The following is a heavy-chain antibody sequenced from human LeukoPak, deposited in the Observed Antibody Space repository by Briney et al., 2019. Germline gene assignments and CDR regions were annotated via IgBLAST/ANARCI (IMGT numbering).Heavy chain of an antibody. Sequence: SETLSLTCAVYGGSFSGYYWSWIRQPPGKGLEWIGEINHSGSTNYNPSLKSRVTISVDTSKNQFSLKLSSVTAADTAVYYCARVQYCGGDWCDGNFDYWGQGTLVPVSS. D-gene: IGHD2-21*02. CDR1: GGSFSGYY. V-gene: IGHV4-34*01. J-gene: IGHJ4*02. CDR3: ARVQYCGGDWCDGNFDY. CDR2: INHSGST.